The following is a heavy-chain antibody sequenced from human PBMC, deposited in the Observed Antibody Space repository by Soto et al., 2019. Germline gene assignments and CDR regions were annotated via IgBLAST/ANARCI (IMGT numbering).Heavy chain of an antibody. CDR3: AGTTSHQWYYMDV. CDR2: TYYRSRWYN. CDR1: GDSVSSNSAA. Sequence: PSQTLSLTCAISGDSVSSNSAAWNWIRLSPSRGLEWLARTYYRSRWYNDYAVSVRSRITVNPGTSKNQFSLQLTSVTPEDTAVYYCAGTTSHQWYYMDVWGKGTTVTVS. D-gene: IGHD1-7*01. J-gene: IGHJ6*03. V-gene: IGHV6-1*01.